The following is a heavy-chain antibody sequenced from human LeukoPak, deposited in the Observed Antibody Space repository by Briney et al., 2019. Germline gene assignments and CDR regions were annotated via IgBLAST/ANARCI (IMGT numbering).Heavy chain of an antibody. Sequence: SGGSLRLSCAVSGFSLSIYSMNWVRQAPGKGLEWVSTITGSGGYIYYEDSVKGRLTISRDNAKNSLYLQMNSLRVEDTAVYYRARGLAGGDYWGQGTRVTVSS. CDR3: ARGLAGGDY. V-gene: IGHV3-21*01. J-gene: IGHJ4*02. CDR1: GFSLSIYS. D-gene: IGHD6-19*01. CDR2: ITGSGGYI.